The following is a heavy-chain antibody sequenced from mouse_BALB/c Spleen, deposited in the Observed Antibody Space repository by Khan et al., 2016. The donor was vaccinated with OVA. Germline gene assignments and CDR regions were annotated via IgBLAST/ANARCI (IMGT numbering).Heavy chain of an antibody. J-gene: IGHJ4*01. CDR1: GYSITSDYA. CDR3: ARDGSRYNKVMDY. D-gene: IGHD1-3*01. V-gene: IGHV3-2*02. Sequence: EVQLKESGPGLVTPSQSLSLTCTVTGYSITSDYAWNWIRQFPGNKLEWMGYISSSGSTNYNPALKSRISITRDTSKNQFFLQLNSVTTEDTATYYCARDGSRYNKVMDYWGQGTTVTVSS. CDR2: ISSSGST.